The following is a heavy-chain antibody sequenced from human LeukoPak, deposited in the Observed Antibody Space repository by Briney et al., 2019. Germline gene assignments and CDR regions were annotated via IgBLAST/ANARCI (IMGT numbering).Heavy chain of an antibody. J-gene: IGHJ5*02. CDR2: MNPNSGGT. D-gene: IGHD6-13*01. CDR1: GYTFTSYD. CDR3: ARVGAAAGTGWFDP. Sequence: ASVKVSCKASGYTFTSYDINWVRQATGQGLEWMGWMNPNSGGTNYAQKFQGRVTMTRDTSISTAYMELSRLRSDDTAVYYCARVGAAAGTGWFDPWGQGTLVTVSS. V-gene: IGHV1-2*02.